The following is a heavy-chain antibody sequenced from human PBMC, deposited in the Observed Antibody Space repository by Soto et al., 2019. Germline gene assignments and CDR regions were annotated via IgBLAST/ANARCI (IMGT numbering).Heavy chain of an antibody. CDR2: ILYDGSNK. Sequence: QVQLVESGGGVVQPGRSLRLSCAASGFTFSSYAMHWVRQAPGKGLEWVAVILYDGSNKYYADSVKGRFTISRDNSKNTLYLQMNSLRAEDAAVYCCARKAFPLYYYDSSGYSPWGYFDYWGQGTLVTFAS. D-gene: IGHD3-22*01. V-gene: IGHV3-30-3*01. CDR3: ARKAFPLYYYDSSGYSPWGYFDY. J-gene: IGHJ4*02. CDR1: GFTFSSYA.